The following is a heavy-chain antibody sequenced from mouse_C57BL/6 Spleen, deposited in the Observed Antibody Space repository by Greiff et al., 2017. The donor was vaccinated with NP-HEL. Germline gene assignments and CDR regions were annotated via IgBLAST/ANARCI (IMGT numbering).Heavy chain of an antibody. V-gene: IGHV1-80*01. CDR2: IYPGDGDT. Sequence: LMESGASVKISCKASGYAFSSYWMNWVKQRPGKGLEWIGQIYPGDGDTNYNGKFKGKATLTADKSSSTAYMQLSSLTSEDSAVYFCARSGYYGSSYGYFDVWGTGTTVTVSS. J-gene: IGHJ1*03. CDR1: GYAFSSYW. CDR3: ARSGYYGSSYGYFDV. D-gene: IGHD1-1*01.